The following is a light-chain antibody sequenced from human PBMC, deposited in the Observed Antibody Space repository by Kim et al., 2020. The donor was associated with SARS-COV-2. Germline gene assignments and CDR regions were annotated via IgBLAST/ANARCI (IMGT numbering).Light chain of an antibody. CDR1: QSISNS. J-gene: IGKJ3*01. V-gene: IGKV3-11*01. CDR3: HQRANWPIFT. CDR2: DAS. Sequence: SPGERATLSCRASQSISNSLAWYQQKPGQAPRLLIYDASNRATGIPARCSGSGSGTDFTLTITSLEPEDFAVYFCHQRANWPIFTFGPGTKVDIK.